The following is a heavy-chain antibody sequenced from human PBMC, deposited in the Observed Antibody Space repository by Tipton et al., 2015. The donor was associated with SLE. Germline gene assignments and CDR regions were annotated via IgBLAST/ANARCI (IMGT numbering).Heavy chain of an antibody. Sequence: SLRLSCATSGFTFSSYAMSWVRQAPGKGLEWVAFIYTDERTFYVDSVKGRFTISRHNSRDMVSLQMNSLTPADTAVYFCARDKVHPAYCKVGRCDPEFEYCGQGILVSVSS. J-gene: IGHJ4*02. CDR3: ARDKVHPAYCKVGRCDPEFEY. V-gene: IGHV3-23*03. CDR2: IYTDERT. CDR1: GFTFSSYA. D-gene: IGHD2-21*01.